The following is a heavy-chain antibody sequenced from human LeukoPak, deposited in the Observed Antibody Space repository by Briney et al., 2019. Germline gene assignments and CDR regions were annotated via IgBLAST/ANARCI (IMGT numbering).Heavy chain of an antibody. V-gene: IGHV3-64*01. J-gene: IGHJ4*02. CDR1: GCNFSNYA. CDR2: ISRSGGDT. Sequence: GGSLRLSCVASGCNFSNYAMHWVRQAPGKGLEFVSAISRSGGDTSYGNFVKGRFSISRDNIRNTVDLQMGALRPEDSGIYYCARIPEYWGQGTLVTVSS. CDR3: ARIPEY. D-gene: IGHD2-21*01.